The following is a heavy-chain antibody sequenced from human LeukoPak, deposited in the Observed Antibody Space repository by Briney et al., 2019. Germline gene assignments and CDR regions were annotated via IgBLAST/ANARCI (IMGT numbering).Heavy chain of an antibody. CDR2: IYYSGST. CDR3: ARAGVVTNPNSYWYFDL. J-gene: IGHJ2*01. V-gene: IGHV4-59*01. CDR1: AGSIRSYY. D-gene: IGHD3-3*01. Sequence: PSGTLSLTCTVSAGSIRSYYWSWIRQPPGKGLEWIGYIYYSGSTNYNPSLESRVTISVDTSKNQFSLKLNSVTAADTAVYYCARAGVVTNPNSYWYFDLWGRGTLVTVSS.